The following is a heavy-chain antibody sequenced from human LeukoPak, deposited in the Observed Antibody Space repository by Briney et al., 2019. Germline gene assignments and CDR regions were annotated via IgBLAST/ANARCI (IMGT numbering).Heavy chain of an antibody. Sequence: GGSLRLSCAASGFIVSTYYMTWVRQAPGKGLEGVSVIYSGGRTKYADSLKGRFTISRDNSKNTVSLQINNLRAEDTALYYCAGGGSTWDWYFDLWGRGTLVTVSS. J-gene: IGHJ2*01. V-gene: IGHV3-53*01. D-gene: IGHD2-2*01. CDR3: AGGGSTWDWYFDL. CDR1: GFIVSTYY. CDR2: IYSGGRT.